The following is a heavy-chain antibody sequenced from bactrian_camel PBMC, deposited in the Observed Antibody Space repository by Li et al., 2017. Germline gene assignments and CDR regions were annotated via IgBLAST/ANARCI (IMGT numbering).Heavy chain of an antibody. J-gene: IGHJ6*01. CDR3: AAAAFRLYVVEIREDDFRY. CDR1: EHADCRYT. V-gene: IGHV3S55*01. CDR2: IESDGMV. Sequence: HVQLVESGGGSVQAGGSVNLSCATSEHADCRYTMMWYRQVPGKEREFVSSIESDGMVRYSDSVKGRFTVSKDTAANILYLEMNSLKPDDTAMYYCAAAAFRLYVVEIREDDFRYWGQGTQVTVS.